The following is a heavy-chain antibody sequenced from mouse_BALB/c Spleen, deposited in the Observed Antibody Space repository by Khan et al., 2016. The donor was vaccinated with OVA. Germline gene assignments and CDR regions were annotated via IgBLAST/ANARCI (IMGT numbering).Heavy chain of an antibody. CDR3: AIIYYGYDWFAY. D-gene: IGHD2-2*01. CDR2: IWGDGST. CDR1: GLSLTNYG. Sequence: VQLQESGPGLVAPSQSLSIRCTVSGLSLTNYGVSWVRQPPGKGLEWLGVIWGDGSTNYHSVLKSRLSISKDNSKSQVFVKLNSLQTDDTATYYWAIIYYGYDWFAYWGQGTLVTVSA. V-gene: IGHV2-3*01. J-gene: IGHJ3*01.